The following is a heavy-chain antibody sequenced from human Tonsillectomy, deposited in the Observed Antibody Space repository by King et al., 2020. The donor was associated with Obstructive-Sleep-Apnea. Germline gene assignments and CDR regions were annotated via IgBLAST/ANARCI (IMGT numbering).Heavy chain of an antibody. V-gene: IGHV3-74*01. J-gene: IGHJ6*02. D-gene: IGHD2-2*01. CDR1: GFTFSSYW. CDR3: ARDRDCRSTSCXFGMDV. CDR2: INSDGSTT. Sequence: VQLVESGGGLVQPGGSLRLSCAASGFTFSSYWMHWVRQAPGKGLVWVSRINSDGSTTTYADSVKGRFTISRDNAKNTLHLQMSSLRAEDTAVYFCARDRDCRSTSCXFGMDVWGQGTTVTVSS.